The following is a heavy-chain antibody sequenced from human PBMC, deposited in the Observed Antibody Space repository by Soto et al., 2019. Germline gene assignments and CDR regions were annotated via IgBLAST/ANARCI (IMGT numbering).Heavy chain of an antibody. D-gene: IGHD3-10*01. CDR3: ARDGGLLWFGELLYCYYGMDV. CDR1: GFTFSSYS. CDR2: ISSSSSYI. J-gene: IGHJ6*02. V-gene: IGHV3-21*01. Sequence: GGSLRLSCAASGFTFSSYSMNWVRQAPGKGLEWVSSISSSSSYIYYADSVKGRFTISRDNAKNSLYLQMNSLRAEDTAVYYCARDGGLLWFGELLYCYYGMDVWGQGTTVTVSS.